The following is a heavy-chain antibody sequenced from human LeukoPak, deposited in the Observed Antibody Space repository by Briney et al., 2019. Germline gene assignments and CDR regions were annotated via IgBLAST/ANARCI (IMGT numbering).Heavy chain of an antibody. CDR3: ARDLATALRFDY. Sequence: GGSLRLSCAASGFTFSSYSMNWVRQAPGKGLEWVSSISSSSSYIYYADSVKGRFTISRDNAKNSLYLQMNSLRAEDTAVYYCARDLATALRFDYWGQGTLVTVSS. J-gene: IGHJ4*02. CDR2: ISSSSSYI. V-gene: IGHV3-21*01. CDR1: GFTFSSYS. D-gene: IGHD2-15*01.